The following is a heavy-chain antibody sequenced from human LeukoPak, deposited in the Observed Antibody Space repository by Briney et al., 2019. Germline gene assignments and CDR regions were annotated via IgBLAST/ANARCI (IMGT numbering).Heavy chain of an antibody. V-gene: IGHV3-15*01. D-gene: IGHD3-9*01. CDR2: IKSKTDGGTK. Sequence: GGALRLSCAASGFTLSNAWMSWVPQAPGKGLGWVGRIKSKTDGGTKDYAAPVKDRFTISRDDSKNTLYLQMNSLKTEHTAVYYCTTYDILTGFHAFDIWGQGTMVTVSS. CDR1: GFTLSNAW. CDR3: TTYDILTGFHAFDI. J-gene: IGHJ3*02.